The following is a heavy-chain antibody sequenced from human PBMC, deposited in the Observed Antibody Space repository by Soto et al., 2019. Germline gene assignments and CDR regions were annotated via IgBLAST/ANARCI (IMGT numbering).Heavy chain of an antibody. D-gene: IGHD2-15*01. CDR3: AKESPYCSGGSCQYYFDY. CDR1: GFTFSSYA. Sequence: PGGSLRLSCAASGFTFSSYAMSWVRQAPGKGLEWVSAISGSGGSTYYADSVKGRFTISRDNSKNTLYPQMNSLRAEDTAVYYCAKESPYCSGGSCQYYFDYWGQGTLVTVSS. V-gene: IGHV3-23*01. CDR2: ISGSGGST. J-gene: IGHJ4*02.